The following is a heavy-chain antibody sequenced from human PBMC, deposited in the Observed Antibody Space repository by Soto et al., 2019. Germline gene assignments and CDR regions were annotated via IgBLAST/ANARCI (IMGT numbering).Heavy chain of an antibody. D-gene: IGHD3-10*02. CDR3: VFVDNSVTPTTQDV. CDR1: GYIFVNYG. Sequence: QVQLVQSGAEVKKPGASVKVSCKASGYIFVNYGIAWVRQAPGQGLEWMGWISPYTGNTHSATKVQGRLTMTTNTSTSTAYMDLGSLTSDDTAVYYCVFVDNSVTPTTQDVWGQGTTVTVSS. V-gene: IGHV1-18*01. CDR2: ISPYTGNT. J-gene: IGHJ6*02.